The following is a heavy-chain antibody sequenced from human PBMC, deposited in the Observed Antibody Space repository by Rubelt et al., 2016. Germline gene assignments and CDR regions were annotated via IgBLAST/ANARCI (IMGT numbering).Heavy chain of an antibody. V-gene: IGHV5-10-1*03. D-gene: IGHD1-26*01. J-gene: IGHJ4*02. Sequence: EVQLVQSGAEVKKPGESLRISCQGSGYSFTSYYIFWVRQMPGKGLEWMGKIDPSDSDITYSPSSRGHVTISGDKSISTAYLQWSGLKASDTAMYYCARIVGAFYYFDYWGQGTLVTVSS. CDR2: IDPSDSDI. CDR3: ARIVGAFYYFDY. CDR1: GYSFTSYY.